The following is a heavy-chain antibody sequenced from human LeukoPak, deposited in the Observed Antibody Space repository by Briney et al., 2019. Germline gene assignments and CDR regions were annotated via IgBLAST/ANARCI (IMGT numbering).Heavy chain of an antibody. CDR3: ARGYSYGLAPFDH. J-gene: IGHJ4*02. V-gene: IGHV3-7*01. CDR2: IKQDGSEE. D-gene: IGHD5-18*01. Sequence: PGGSLRLSCVASGFTFTNYWMSWVRQAPGKGLEWVANIKQDGSEELYADSVRGRYTISRDNAKNSLYLQMNSLRAEDTAVYHCARGYSYGLAPFDHWGQGTLVCVSS. CDR1: GFTFTNYW.